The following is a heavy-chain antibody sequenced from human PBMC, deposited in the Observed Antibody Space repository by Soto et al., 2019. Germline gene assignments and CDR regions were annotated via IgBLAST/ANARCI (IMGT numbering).Heavy chain of an antibody. V-gene: IGHV3-21*01. D-gene: IGHD3-3*01. CDR1: GFTFSGYS. J-gene: IGHJ4*02. Sequence: GGSLRLSCAASGFTFSGYSMNWVRQAPGKGLEWVSSISSSSSYIYYADSVKGRFTISRDNAKNSLYLQMNSLRAEDTAVYYCATLRGLEWSSTPFDYWGQGTLVTVSS. CDR2: ISSSSSYI. CDR3: ATLRGLEWSSTPFDY.